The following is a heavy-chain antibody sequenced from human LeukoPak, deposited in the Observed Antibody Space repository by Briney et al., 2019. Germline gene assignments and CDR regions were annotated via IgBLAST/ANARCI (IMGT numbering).Heavy chain of an antibody. D-gene: IGHD3-9*01. CDR2: IIPIFGTA. V-gene: IGHV1-69*13. CDR1: GGTFISYA. J-gene: IGHJ6*02. Sequence: SVKVSCKASGGTFISYAISWVRQAPGQGLEWMGGIIPIFGTANYAQKFQGRVTITADVSTSTAYMELSSLRSEDTAVYYCARARAGLRYFDWESYYYGMDVWGQGTTVTVSS. CDR3: ARARAGLRYFDWESYYYGMDV.